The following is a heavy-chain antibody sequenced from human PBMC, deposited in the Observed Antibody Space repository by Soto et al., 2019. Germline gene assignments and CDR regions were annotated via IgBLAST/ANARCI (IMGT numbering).Heavy chain of an antibody. CDR1: GYTFTVYY. V-gene: IGHV1-46*01. Sequence: ASVRVSCKACGYTFTVYYMNWVRQAPGQGLEWMGIINPSSGSTINAQKFQGRVTMTRETSTSTVYMELSSLTSEDTAVYYCARKRDRDFDYWGQGTLVTVSS. CDR3: ARKRDRDFDY. J-gene: IGHJ4*02. CDR2: INPSSGST.